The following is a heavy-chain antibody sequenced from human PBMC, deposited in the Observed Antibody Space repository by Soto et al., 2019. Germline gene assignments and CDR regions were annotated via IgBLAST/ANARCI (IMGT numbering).Heavy chain of an antibody. CDR1: GGTFSSYA. CDR3: ARALRAYCGGDCPYYFDY. V-gene: IGHV1-69*13. D-gene: IGHD2-21*02. Sequence: GASVKVSCKASGGTFSSYAISWVRQAPGQGLEWMGGIIPIFGTANYAQKFQGRGTITADESTSTAYMELSSLRSEDTAVEYCARALRAYCGGDCPYYFDYWGQGTLVTVSS. CDR2: IIPIFGTA. J-gene: IGHJ4*02.